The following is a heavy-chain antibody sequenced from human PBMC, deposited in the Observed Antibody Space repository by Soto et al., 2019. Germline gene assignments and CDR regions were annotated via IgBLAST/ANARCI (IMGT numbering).Heavy chain of an antibody. V-gene: IGHV4-61*05. CDR3: ARGTDYTQIASYHYGLDV. CDR2: LYYSGST. D-gene: IGHD4-4*01. J-gene: IGHJ6*02. CDR1: GGSISSSSYY. Sequence: SETLSLTCTVSGGSISSSSYYWGWIRQPPGKGLEWIGYLYYSGSTSYNPSLKSRVTMSVDMSKNQFSLTLTSVTAADTAVYYCARGTDYTQIASYHYGLDVWGQGTTVTVSS.